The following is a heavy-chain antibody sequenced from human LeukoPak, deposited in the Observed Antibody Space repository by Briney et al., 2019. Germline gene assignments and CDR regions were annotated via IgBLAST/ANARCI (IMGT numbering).Heavy chain of an antibody. V-gene: IGHV3-11*04. CDR2: ICTRGETI. D-gene: IGHD7-27*01. CDR1: GFTFSDYY. Sequence: GGSLRLSCAASGFTFSDYYMGWIRQAPGKGLEWISYICTRGETIYYADSAKGRFTISRDNARNSLDLHMSSLGAEDTAVYYCANPWGLGWYFDLWGRGTLVTVSS. CDR3: ANPWGLGWYFDL. J-gene: IGHJ2*01.